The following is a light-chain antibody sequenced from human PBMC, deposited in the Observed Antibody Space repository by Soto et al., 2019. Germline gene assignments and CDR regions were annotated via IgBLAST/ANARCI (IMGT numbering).Light chain of an antibody. CDR1: SSDIGAYNS. CDR3: ASYTSARIRV. Sequence: QSALTQPASVSASPGRSITISCTGTSSDIGAYNSVSWYQQHPGKAPQLMIYDVSYRPSGISSRFSGSKSGNTASLTISGLQADDDADYYCASYTSARIRVFGGGTQLTVL. J-gene: IGLJ2*01. CDR2: DVS. V-gene: IGLV2-14*01.